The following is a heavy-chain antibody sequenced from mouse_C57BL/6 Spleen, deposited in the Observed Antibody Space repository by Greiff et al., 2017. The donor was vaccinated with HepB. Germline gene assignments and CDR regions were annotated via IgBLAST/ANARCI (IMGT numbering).Heavy chain of an antibody. J-gene: IGHJ1*03. Sequence: QVQLKQSGPELVKPGASVKISCKASGYAFSSSWMNWVKQRPGKGLEWIGRIYPGDGDTNYNGKFKGKATLTADKSSSTAYMQLSSLTSEDSAVYFCARRDGNYGYFDVWGTGTTVTVSS. V-gene: IGHV1-82*01. CDR2: IYPGDGDT. CDR3: ARRDGNYGYFDV. D-gene: IGHD2-1*01. CDR1: GYAFSSSW.